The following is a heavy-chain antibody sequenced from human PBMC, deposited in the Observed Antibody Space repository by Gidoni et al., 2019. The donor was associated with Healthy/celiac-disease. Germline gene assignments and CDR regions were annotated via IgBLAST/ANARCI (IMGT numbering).Heavy chain of an antibody. J-gene: IGHJ4*02. V-gene: IGHV3-21*01. CDR1: GFTFSSYS. CDR2: ISSSSSYI. D-gene: IGHD6-19*01. Sequence: EVQLVESGGGLVKPGGSLRLSCSASGFTFSSYSRNWVRQAPGKGLEWVSSISSSSSYIYYADSVKGRFTISRDNAKNSLYLQMNSLRAEDTAVYYCARVGAGYSSGWYGGYFDYWGQGTLVTVSS. CDR3: ARVGAGYSSGWYGGYFDY.